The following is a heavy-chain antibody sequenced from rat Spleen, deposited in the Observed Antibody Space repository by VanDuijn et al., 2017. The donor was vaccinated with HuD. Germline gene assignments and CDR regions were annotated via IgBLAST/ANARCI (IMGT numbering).Heavy chain of an antibody. J-gene: IGHJ1*01. CDR3: ARHGGIGGVYYGLEGLYWYFDF. Sequence: EVQLVESGGGLVQPGRSLKLSCAASGFTFSNYGMAWVRQAPTKGLEWVATISYDGSSTYYRDSVKGRFTISRDNAKSTLYLQMDSLRSEDTATYYCARHGGIGGVYYGLEGLYWYFDFWGPGTMVTVSS. CDR2: ISYDGSST. V-gene: IGHV5-29*01. D-gene: IGHD1-6*01. CDR1: GFTFSNYG.